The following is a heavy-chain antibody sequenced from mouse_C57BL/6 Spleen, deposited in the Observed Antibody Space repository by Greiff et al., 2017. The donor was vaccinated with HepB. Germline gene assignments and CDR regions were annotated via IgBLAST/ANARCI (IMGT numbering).Heavy chain of an antibody. CDR2: IYPGDGDT. D-gene: IGHD1-1*01. CDR1: GYAFSSYW. CDR3: ARGRLYYGSSWGY. J-gene: IGHJ2*01. V-gene: IGHV1-80*01. Sequence: VKLMESGAELVKPGASVKISCKASGYAFSSYWMNWVKQRPGKGLEWIGQIYPGDGDTNYNGKFKGKATLTADKSSSTAYMQLSSLTSEDSAVYFCARGRLYYGSSWGYWGQGTTLTVSS.